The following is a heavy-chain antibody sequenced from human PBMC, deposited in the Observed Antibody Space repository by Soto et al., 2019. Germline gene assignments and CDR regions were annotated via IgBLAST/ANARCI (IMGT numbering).Heavy chain of an antibody. V-gene: IGHV3-23*01. CDR1: GFTFSYYA. CDR2: ILGRGTT. D-gene: IGHD2-21*02. Sequence: PGGSLRLSCAASGFTFSYYAMMWVRQAPGKGLEWVAGILGRGTTYHADSVKGRFTISKDNSKSTLYLEMNSLRAEDTAVYYCARSGVTGIVIPSHWFDPWGQGTLVTVSS. CDR3: ARSGVTGIVIPSHWFDP. J-gene: IGHJ5*02.